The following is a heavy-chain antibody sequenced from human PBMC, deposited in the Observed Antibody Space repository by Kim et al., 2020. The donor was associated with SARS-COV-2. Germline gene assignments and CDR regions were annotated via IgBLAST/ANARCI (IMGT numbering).Heavy chain of an antibody. V-gene: IGHV3-23*01. CDR3: AKSAWIQLWLLPFDY. CDR1: GFTFSSYA. CDR2: ISGSGGPT. D-gene: IGHD5-18*01. J-gene: IGHJ4*02. Sequence: GGSLRLSCAASGFTFSSYAMSWVRQAPGKGLEWVSAISGSGGPTYYADSVKGRFTISRDNSKNTLYLQMNSLIAEDTAVYYCAKSAWIQLWLLPFDYWGQGTLVTVSS.